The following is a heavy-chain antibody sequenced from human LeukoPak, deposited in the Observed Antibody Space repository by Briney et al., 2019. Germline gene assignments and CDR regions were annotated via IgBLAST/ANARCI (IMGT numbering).Heavy chain of an antibody. CDR2: IYYSGST. D-gene: IGHD1-26*01. V-gene: IGHV4-59*08. J-gene: IGHJ4*02. Sequence: SETLSLTCTVSGGSISSYYWSWIRQPPGKGLEWIGYIYYSGSTNYNPSLKSRVTISVDTSKNQFSLKLSSVTAADTAVYYCARGLVIGGSSIDYWGQGTLVTVSS. CDR3: ARGLVIGGSSIDY. CDR1: GGSISSYY.